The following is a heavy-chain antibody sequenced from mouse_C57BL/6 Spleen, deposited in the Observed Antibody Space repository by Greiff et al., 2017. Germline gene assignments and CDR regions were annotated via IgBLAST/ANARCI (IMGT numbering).Heavy chain of an antibody. CDR2: ISYDGSN. D-gene: IGHD3-3*01. CDR3: AKDNYYWYFDV. V-gene: IGHV3-6*01. J-gene: IGHJ1*03. CDR1: GYSITSGYY. Sequence: EVQRVESGPGLVKPSQSLSLTCSVTGYSITSGYYWNWIRQFPGNKLEWMGYISYDGSNNYNPSLKNRISITRDTSKNQFFLKLNSVTTEDTATYYCAKDNYYWYFDVWGTGTTVTVSS.